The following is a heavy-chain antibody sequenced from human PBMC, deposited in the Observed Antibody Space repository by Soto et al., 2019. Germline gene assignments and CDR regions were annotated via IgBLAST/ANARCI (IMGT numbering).Heavy chain of an antibody. CDR2: IDPSDSYT. CDR1: GYSFTSYW. Sequence: GESLKISCQGSGYSFTSYWISWVRQMPGKGLEWMGRIDPSDSYTNYSPSFQGHVTISADKSISTAYLQWSSLKASDTAMYYCARGGEYSSSPNWFDPWGQGTLVTVSS. V-gene: IGHV5-10-1*01. D-gene: IGHD6-13*01. J-gene: IGHJ5*02. CDR3: ARGGEYSSSPNWFDP.